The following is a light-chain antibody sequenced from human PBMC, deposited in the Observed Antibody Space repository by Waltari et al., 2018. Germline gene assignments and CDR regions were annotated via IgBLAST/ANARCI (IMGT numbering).Light chain of an antibody. CDR2: DTS. J-gene: IGKJ4*01. CDR3: QQRSSWPLT. Sequence: EIVLIQSPATLALSPGGRATLSCRASQSVSNYLAWFQQKPGQVPRLLIYDTSNRGTGVPARFSGSGSGTDFTLTISSLESEDFAVYYCQQRSSWPLTFGGGTKVQIK. V-gene: IGKV3-11*01. CDR1: QSVSNY.